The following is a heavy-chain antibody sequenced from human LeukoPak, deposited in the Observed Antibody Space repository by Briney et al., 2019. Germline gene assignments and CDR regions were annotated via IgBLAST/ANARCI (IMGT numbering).Heavy chain of an antibody. V-gene: IGHV1-18*01. CDR2: ISGNNDNP. Sequence: ASVKVPCTASGYTFSNFGISWVRQAPGQGLEWMGWISGNNDNPNYGQKFQGRFTVTTDSSTSTAYMELRNLRSDDTAVYYCARDGTSTDDCWGQGTLVTVSS. CDR3: ARDGTSTDDC. D-gene: IGHD2-2*01. J-gene: IGHJ4*02. CDR1: GYTFSNFG.